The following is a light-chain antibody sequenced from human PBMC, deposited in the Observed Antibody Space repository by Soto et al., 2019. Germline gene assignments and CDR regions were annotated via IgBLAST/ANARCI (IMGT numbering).Light chain of an antibody. Sequence: QSVLTQPPSASGTPGQRVTISCSGSGSSIGTNTVIWYRQLPGTAPKLLIYGDNQRPSGVPDRFSGSKSGTSASLAISGLQSEDEAEYYCAAWDGSLNNVLFGGGTQLTVL. J-gene: IGLJ2*01. CDR2: GDN. V-gene: IGLV1-44*01. CDR1: GSSIGTNT. CDR3: AAWDGSLNNVL.